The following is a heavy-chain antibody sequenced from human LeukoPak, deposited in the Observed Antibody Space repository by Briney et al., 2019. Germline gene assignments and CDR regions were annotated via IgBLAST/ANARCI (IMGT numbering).Heavy chain of an antibody. V-gene: IGHV4-59*01. CDR2: IYYSGST. J-gene: IGHJ4*02. CDR3: ARDRPNYYDSSGYTYYFDY. Sequence: SETLSLTCTVSGGSISSYYWSWIRQPPGKGLEWIGYIYYSGSTNYNPSLKSRVTISVDTSKNQFSLKLSSVTAADTAAYYCARDRPNYYDSSGYTYYFDYWGQGTLVTVSS. CDR1: GGSISSYY. D-gene: IGHD3-22*01.